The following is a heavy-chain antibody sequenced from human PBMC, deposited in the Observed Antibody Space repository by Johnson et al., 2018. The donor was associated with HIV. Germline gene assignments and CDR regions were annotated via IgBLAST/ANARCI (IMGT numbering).Heavy chain of an antibody. CDR1: GFTFSSYG. CDR2: IWYDGSNK. CDR3: ASWGVGSSWNHDAFDI. Sequence: QVQLVESGGGVVQPGRSLRLSCAASGFTFSSYGMHWVRQAPGKGLEWVAVIWYDGSNKFFADSVKGRFTISRDNSKNTLYLQMNSLRAEDTAVYYCASWGVGSSWNHDAFDIWDQGTMVTVSS. D-gene: IGHD6-13*01. V-gene: IGHV3-33*01. J-gene: IGHJ3*02.